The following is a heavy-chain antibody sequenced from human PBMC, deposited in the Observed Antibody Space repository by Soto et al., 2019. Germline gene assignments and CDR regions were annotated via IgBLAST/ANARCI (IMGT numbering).Heavy chain of an antibody. CDR2: IYHTGST. CDR1: GDSISSGTHY. D-gene: IGHD6-13*01. CDR3: AGRIAGPYGTRE. V-gene: IGHV4-39*01. Sequence: QLHLQQSGPGLVKPSETLSLTCTVSGDSISSGTHYWGWIRQPPGKGLEWIGSIYHTGSTSYNPSLHNRVTISVDTSKNQFFLNLTSVTASDTAVYYCAGRIAGPYGTREWGPGTLVTVSS. J-gene: IGHJ4*02.